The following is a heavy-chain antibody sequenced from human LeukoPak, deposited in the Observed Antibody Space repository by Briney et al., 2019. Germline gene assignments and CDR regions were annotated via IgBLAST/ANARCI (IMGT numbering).Heavy chain of an antibody. CDR2: INPSGGST. CDR1: GYTFTSYY. D-gene: IGHD6-13*01. V-gene: IGHV1-46*01. Sequence: ASVKVSCKASGYTFTSYYMHWVRQAPGQGLEWMGIINPSGGSTSYAQKFQGRVTITADKSTSTTYMELSSLRSEDTAVYYCARAGARYSSSWYPNPYYYYMDVWGKGTTVTVSS. J-gene: IGHJ6*03. CDR3: ARAGARYSSSWYPNPYYYYMDV.